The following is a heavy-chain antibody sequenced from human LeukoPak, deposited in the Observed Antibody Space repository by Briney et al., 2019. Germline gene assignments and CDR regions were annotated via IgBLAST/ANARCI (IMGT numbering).Heavy chain of an antibody. CDR2: IKNKTNGGTT. J-gene: IGHJ4*02. D-gene: IGHD2-2*01. CDR1: GFTFSSAW. Sequence: GGSLRLSCAASGFTFSSAWMTWVRQAPGKGLEWVGHIKNKTNGGTTDYAAPVKGRFIISRDDSKNTLYLQMYSLRTEDTAVYYCARAFCSSANCYQGPFDFWGRGTLVTVSS. CDR3: ARAFCSSANCYQGPFDF. V-gene: IGHV3-15*01.